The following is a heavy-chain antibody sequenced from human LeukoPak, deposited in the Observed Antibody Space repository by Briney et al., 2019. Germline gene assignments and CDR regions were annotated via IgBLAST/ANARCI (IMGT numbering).Heavy chain of an antibody. CDR1: GFHFSNYY. V-gene: IGHV3-11*01. Sequence: GALHLYFAAPGFHFSNYYMSWIRQAPGKGMEWVSYISSSGSTIYYSDSVKGRFTISRDNSKNSLYLQMNSLRAEDTAVYYCARDIITIFGVAAYYYGMDVWRQGTTVTVSS. CDR2: ISSSGSTI. J-gene: IGHJ6*02. D-gene: IGHD3-3*01. CDR3: ARDIITIFGVAAYYYGMDV.